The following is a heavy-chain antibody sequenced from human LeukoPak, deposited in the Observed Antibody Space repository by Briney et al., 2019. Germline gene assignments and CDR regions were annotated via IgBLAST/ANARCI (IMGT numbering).Heavy chain of an antibody. Sequence: SETLSLTCTVSGVSISCFYWSWIRRPAGKGLEWIGRIYSSGSTNYNPSLKSRVTMSVDTSKNQFSLKLSSVTAADTAVYYCARAPIAVAGNYYYYGMDVWGQGTTVTVSS. CDR1: GVSISCFY. J-gene: IGHJ6*02. D-gene: IGHD6-19*01. CDR3: ARAPIAVAGNYYYYGMDV. CDR2: IYSSGST. V-gene: IGHV4-4*07.